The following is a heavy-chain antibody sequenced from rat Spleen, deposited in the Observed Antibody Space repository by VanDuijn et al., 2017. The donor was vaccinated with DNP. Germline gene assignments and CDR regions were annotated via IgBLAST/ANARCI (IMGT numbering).Heavy chain of an antibody. CDR3: AKNSGYYFDY. CDR1: GFTFNNYW. V-gene: IGHV5-31*01. J-gene: IGHJ2*01. Sequence: EVQLVESGGDLVQPGRSLKLSCVASGFTFNNYWMTWIRQVPGKGLEWVASITNSGGSTYYPDSVKGRFTISRDNAKNTLYLQMNSLKSEDTATYYCAKNSGYYFDYWGQGVMVTVSS. D-gene: IGHD4-3*01. CDR2: ITNSGGST.